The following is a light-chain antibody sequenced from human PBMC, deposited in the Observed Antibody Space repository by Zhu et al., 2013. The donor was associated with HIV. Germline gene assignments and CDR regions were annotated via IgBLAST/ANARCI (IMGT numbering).Light chain of an antibody. J-gene: IGKJ2*03. Sequence: DIVMTQSPDSLAVSLGERATINCKSSQSVLYSSNNKSYLAWYQQKPGQPPKLLIYWASTRESGVPDRFSGSGPGTDFTLTIDSLQAEDVAVYYCQQYYTTPLYSFGQGTKLEMK. CDR3: QQYYTTPLYS. CDR1: QSVLYSSNNKSY. CDR2: WAS. V-gene: IGKV4-1*01.